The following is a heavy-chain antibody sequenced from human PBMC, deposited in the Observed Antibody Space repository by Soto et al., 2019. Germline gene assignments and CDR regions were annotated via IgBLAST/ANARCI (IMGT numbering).Heavy chain of an antibody. D-gene: IGHD3-10*01. CDR2: ISGGGDTT. V-gene: IGHV3-23*01. J-gene: IGHJ4*02. CDR1: GFTFNNYA. Sequence: EVQLLESGGGLVQPGGSLRLSCAASGFTFNNYAMTWVRQAPGKGLEWVSAISGGGDTTSYADSVKGRFTVSRDGSKNTLYLQMGSVRAEDTALYYCAKGRGGSGSLTPRVDFWGQGTLVTVSS. CDR3: AKGRGGSGSLTPRVDF.